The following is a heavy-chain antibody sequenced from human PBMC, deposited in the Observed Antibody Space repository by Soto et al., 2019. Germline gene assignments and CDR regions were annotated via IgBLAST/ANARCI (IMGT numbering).Heavy chain of an antibody. D-gene: IGHD5-18*01. CDR1: GYTFTGYY. Sequence: ASVKVSCKASGYTFTGYYMHWVRQAPGQGLEWMGWINPNSGGTNYAQKFQGRVTMTRDTSISTAYMKLSRLRSDDTAVYYCARVPLTGYSYLGYYGMDVWGKGTTVTVSS. J-gene: IGHJ6*04. CDR3: ARVPLTGYSYLGYYGMDV. CDR2: INPNSGGT. V-gene: IGHV1-2*02.